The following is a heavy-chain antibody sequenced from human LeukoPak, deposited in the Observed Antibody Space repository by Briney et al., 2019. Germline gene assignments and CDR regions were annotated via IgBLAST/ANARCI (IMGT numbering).Heavy chain of an antibody. Sequence: SETLSLTCTVSGGSLSTYYWGWIRQPPGKGLEWIGYIHTRGSSNQNPSLKRRVTISLDTSRNEYSLRLSSVTAADTAVYYCSRLPAAVHIGAFDIWGQGTIVTVSS. CDR1: GGSLSTYY. J-gene: IGHJ3*02. CDR2: IHTRGSS. D-gene: IGHD3-3*01. V-gene: IGHV4-4*09. CDR3: SRLPAAVHIGAFDI.